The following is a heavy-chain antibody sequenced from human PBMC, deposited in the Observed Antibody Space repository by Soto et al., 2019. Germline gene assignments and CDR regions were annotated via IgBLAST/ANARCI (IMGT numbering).Heavy chain of an antibody. V-gene: IGHV3-30-3*01. Sequence: GSLRLSCAASGFTFSSYAMHWVRQAPGKGLEWVAVISYDGSNKYYADSVKGRFTISRDNSKNTLYLQMNSLRAEDTAVYYCARGALYYYDSSGPKMYYFDYWGQGTLVTVSS. CDR1: GFTFSSYA. J-gene: IGHJ4*02. CDR3: ARGALYYYDSSGPKMYYFDY. D-gene: IGHD3-22*01. CDR2: ISYDGSNK.